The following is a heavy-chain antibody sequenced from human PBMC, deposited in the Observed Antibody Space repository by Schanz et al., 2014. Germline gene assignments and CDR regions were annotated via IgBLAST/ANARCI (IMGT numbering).Heavy chain of an antibody. Sequence: QVQLVQSGDEVKKPGASVKVSCKTSGYTFSDYGITWVRQAPGQGLEWVGWISPYTGNTHYFDKMEGRVTITTDKSTSTAYMELTSLRSEDTAVYYCASTYCSSTSCYTGYYYMDVWGKGTTVTVSS. V-gene: IGHV1-18*01. J-gene: IGHJ6*03. CDR2: ISPYTGNT. CDR1: GYTFSDYG. CDR3: ASTYCSSTSCYTGYYYMDV. D-gene: IGHD2-2*02.